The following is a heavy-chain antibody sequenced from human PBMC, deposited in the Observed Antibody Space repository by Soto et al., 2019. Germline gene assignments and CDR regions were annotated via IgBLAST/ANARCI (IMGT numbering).Heavy chain of an antibody. CDR2: IKQDGSEK. D-gene: IGHD3-9*01. Sequence: GGSLRLSCAGSGFTFTTYWMTWVRQAPGKGLEWVATIKQDGSEKYYVDSVKGRFTISRDNAKNSLYLQMNSLRDEDTAVYYCARDLYYDILTGYYPSYYYGMDVWGQGTTVTVSS. V-gene: IGHV3-7*01. CDR3: ARDLYYDILTGYYPSYYYGMDV. CDR1: GFTFTTYW. J-gene: IGHJ6*02.